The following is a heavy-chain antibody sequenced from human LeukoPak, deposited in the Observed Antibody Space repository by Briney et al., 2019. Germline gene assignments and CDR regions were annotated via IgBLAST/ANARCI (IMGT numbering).Heavy chain of an antibody. J-gene: IGHJ4*02. CDR3: ARGGSGWSVSAY. V-gene: IGHV1-2*02. D-gene: IGHD6-19*01. CDR2: INAISGDT. CDR1: GYTFTGYF. Sequence: GASVKVSCKASGYTFTGYFMHWVRQAPGQGLGWMGWINAISGDTNYAQKFRGRVTMTRDTSINTAYMELTRLTSDDTAVYYCARGGSGWSVSAYWGQRTRVTVSS.